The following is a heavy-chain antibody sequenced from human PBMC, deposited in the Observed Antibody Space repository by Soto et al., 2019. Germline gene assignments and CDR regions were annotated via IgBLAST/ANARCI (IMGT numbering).Heavy chain of an antibody. CDR2: IYHSGST. CDR1: GYSISSGYY. V-gene: IGHV4-38-2*01. Sequence: ETLSLTCAVSGYSISSGYYWGWIRQPPGKGLEWIGSIYHSGSTYYNPSLKSRVTISVDTSKNQFSLKLSSVTAADTAVYYGVATKTYYFDYWGQGTLVTVSS. J-gene: IGHJ4*02. D-gene: IGHD5-12*01. CDR3: VATKTYYFDY.